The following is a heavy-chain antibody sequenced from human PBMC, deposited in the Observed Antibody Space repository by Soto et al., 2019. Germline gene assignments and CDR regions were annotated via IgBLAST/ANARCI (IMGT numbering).Heavy chain of an antibody. J-gene: IGHJ6*03. CDR2: ISSSSSVI. CDR3: AKELSWAYNWYYDMDV. D-gene: IGHD1-20*01. CDR1: GFILSDCA. V-gene: IGHV3-48*01. Sequence: EVQLVESGGGLVQPGGSLRLSCATSGFILSDCAMNWVRQAPGKGLEWVSYISSSSSVIDYADSVKGRFTVSRDNAMNTLYLQMNSLRAEDTAVYYCAKELSWAYNWYYDMDVWGKGTTVTVSS.